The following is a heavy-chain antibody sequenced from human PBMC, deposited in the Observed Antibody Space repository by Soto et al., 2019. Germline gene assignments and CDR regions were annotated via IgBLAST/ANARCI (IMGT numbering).Heavy chain of an antibody. J-gene: IGHJ4*02. V-gene: IGHV3-74*01. D-gene: IGHD5-18*01. CDR2: INSDGSST. Sequence: GGSLRLSCAASGFTFSSYWMHWVRQAPGKGLVWVSRINSDGSSTSYADSVKGRFTISRDNAKNTLYLQMNSLRAEDTAVDYCAREWDTAMVQYPIDYWGQGTLVTVSS. CDR1: GFTFSSYW. CDR3: AREWDTAMVQYPIDY.